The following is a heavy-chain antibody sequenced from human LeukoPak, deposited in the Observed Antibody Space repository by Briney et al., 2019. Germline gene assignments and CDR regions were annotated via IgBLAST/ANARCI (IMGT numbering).Heavy chain of an antibody. V-gene: IGHV4-30-2*01. CDR2: IYHSGST. CDR3: ARARSYCSSTSCYREFDY. Sequence: SETLSLTCAVSGGSISSGGYSWSWIRQPPGKGLEWIGYIYHSGSTYYNPSLKSRVTISVDRSKNQFSLKLSSVTAADTAVYYCARARSYCSSTSCYREFDYWGQGTLATVSS. J-gene: IGHJ4*02. CDR1: GGSISSGGYS. D-gene: IGHD2-2*01.